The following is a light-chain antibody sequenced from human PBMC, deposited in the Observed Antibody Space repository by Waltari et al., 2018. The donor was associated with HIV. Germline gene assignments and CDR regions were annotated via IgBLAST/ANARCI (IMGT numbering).Light chain of an antibody. CDR2: DNN. Sequence: QSVLTQPPSVSGAPGQRVTISCTGSSSNIGAGSDVHWYQQLPGTAPKLLIYDNNNRPSGVPDRFSGSKSCTSASLAITGLQAEDEADYYCQSYDSGLRVFGGGTKLTVL. J-gene: IGLJ3*02. CDR1: SSNIGAGSD. V-gene: IGLV1-40*01. CDR3: QSYDSGLRV.